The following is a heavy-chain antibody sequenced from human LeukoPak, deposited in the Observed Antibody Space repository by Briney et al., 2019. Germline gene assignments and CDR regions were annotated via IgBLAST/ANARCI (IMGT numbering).Heavy chain of an antibody. CDR1: GSTFSSYA. J-gene: IGHJ3*02. CDR3: AKANTYYYDSSGYYRPYDAFDI. Sequence: GGSLRLSCAASGSTFSSYAMSWVRQAPGKGLEWVSAISGSGGSTYYADSVKGRFTISRDNSKNTLYLQMNSLRAEDTAVYYCAKANTYYYDSSGYYRPYDAFDIWGQGTMVTVSS. D-gene: IGHD3-22*01. V-gene: IGHV3-23*01. CDR2: ISGSGGST.